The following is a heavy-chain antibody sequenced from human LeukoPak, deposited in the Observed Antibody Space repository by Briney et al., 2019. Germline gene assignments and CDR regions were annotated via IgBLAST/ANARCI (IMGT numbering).Heavy chain of an antibody. CDR1: GFTFSSYS. CDR2: ISSSSSTI. CDR3: GKSAGYCSSTSCNYYYYYMDV. Sequence: PGGSLRLSCAASGFTFSSYSMNWVRQAPGKGLEWVSYISSSSSTIYYADSVKGRFTISRDNSKNTLYLQMNSLRAEDTAVYYCGKSAGYCSSTSCNYYYYYMDVWGKGTTVTVSS. J-gene: IGHJ6*03. V-gene: IGHV3-48*01. D-gene: IGHD2-2*01.